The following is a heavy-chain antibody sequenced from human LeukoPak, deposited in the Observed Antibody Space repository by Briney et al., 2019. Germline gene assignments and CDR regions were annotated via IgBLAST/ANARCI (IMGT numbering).Heavy chain of an antibody. D-gene: IGHD2-2*01. V-gene: IGHV3-7*01. CDR3: ASQNGYQLLWNYYFDY. CDR1: GFTFSSYW. CDR2: IKQDGSEK. J-gene: IGHJ4*02. Sequence: PVGSLRLSCAASGFTFSSYWVSWVRQAPGKGLEWVANIKQDGSEKYYVDSVKGRFTISRDNAKNSLYLQMNSLRAEDTAVYYCASQNGYQLLWNYYFDYWGQGTLVTVSS.